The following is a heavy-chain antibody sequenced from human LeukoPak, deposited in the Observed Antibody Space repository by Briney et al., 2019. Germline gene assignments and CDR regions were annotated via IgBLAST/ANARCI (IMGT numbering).Heavy chain of an antibody. CDR2: IGSSSSFT. J-gene: IGHJ4*02. V-gene: IGHV3-21*05. D-gene: IGHD6-19*01. CDR1: GFTFSSYG. CDR3: ATAPLGYGRDFFAY. Sequence: GGSLRLSCAASGFTFSSYGMHWVRQAPGKGLEWVSYIGSSSSFTNYADSVKGRFTISRDNAKKSLYLQMHSLRVEDTAVYYCATAPLGYGRDFFAYWGPGTLVTVSS.